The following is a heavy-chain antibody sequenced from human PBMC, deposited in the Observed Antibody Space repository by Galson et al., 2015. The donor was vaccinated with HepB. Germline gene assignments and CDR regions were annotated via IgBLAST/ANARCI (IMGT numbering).Heavy chain of an antibody. CDR1: GFTISSNY. J-gene: IGHJ3*02. D-gene: IGHD1-26*01. V-gene: IGHV3-53*01. CDR3: ARGASQVGGFASWAFDI. CDR2: IYRGGTT. Sequence: SLRLSCAASGFTISSNYMSWVRQAPGKGLEWVSIIYRGGTTHYADSVKGRFTSSGDNSENTLYLQMNSLRVEDTAMYYCARGASQVGGFASWAFDIWGQGTMVTVSS.